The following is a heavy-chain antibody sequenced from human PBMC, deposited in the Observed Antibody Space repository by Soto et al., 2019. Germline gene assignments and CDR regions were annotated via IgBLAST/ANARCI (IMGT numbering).Heavy chain of an antibody. CDR2: ISSSGSTI. J-gene: IGHJ4*02. V-gene: IGHV3-11*01. Sequence: QVQLVESGGGLVKPGGYLRLSCAASGFTFSDYYMSWIRQAPGKGLEWVSYISSSGSTIYYADSVKGRFTISRDNAKNSLYLEMNSLRAEDTTVYYCARTRQQDYYDSSLGYWGQGTLVTVS. D-gene: IGHD3-22*01. CDR3: ARTRQQDYYDSSLGY. CDR1: GFTFSDYY.